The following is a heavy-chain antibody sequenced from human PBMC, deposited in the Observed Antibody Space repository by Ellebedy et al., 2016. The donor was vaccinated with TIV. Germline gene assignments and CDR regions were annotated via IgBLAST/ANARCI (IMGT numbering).Heavy chain of an antibody. J-gene: IGHJ4*02. D-gene: IGHD6-13*01. Sequence: GESLKISXAASGFTFSSYGMHWVRQAPGKGLEWVAVIWYDGSNKYYADSVKGRFTISRDNSKNTLYLQMNSLRAEDTAVYYCAREGYSSPGPFDYWGQGTLVTVSS. V-gene: IGHV3-33*01. CDR3: AREGYSSPGPFDY. CDR1: GFTFSSYG. CDR2: IWYDGSNK.